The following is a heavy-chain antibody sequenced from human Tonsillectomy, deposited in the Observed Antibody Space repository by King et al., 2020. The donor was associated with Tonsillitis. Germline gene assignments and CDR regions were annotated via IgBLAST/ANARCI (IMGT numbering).Heavy chain of an antibody. D-gene: IGHD4-17*01. V-gene: IGHV3-20*01. CDR2: INWNGGST. CDR3: ARVDGDYFVGGLDV. CDR1: GFTFDDYG. J-gene: IGHJ6*02. Sequence: QLVQSGGGVVRPGGSLSLSCAASGFTFDDYGMSWVRQAPGKGLEWVSGINWNGGSTDYADSVKGRFTISRDNAKNSLYLQMNSLRAEDTALYHCARVDGDYFVGGLDVWGQGTTVTVSS.